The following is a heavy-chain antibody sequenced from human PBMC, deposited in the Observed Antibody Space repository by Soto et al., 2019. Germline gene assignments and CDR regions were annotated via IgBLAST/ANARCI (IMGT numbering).Heavy chain of an antibody. D-gene: IGHD3-22*01. J-gene: IGHJ5*02. V-gene: IGHV1-69*13. Sequence: SVKVSCKASGGTFSSYAISWVRQALGQGLERKGGIIPIFGTANYAQKFQGRVTITADESTSTAYMELSSLRSEDTAVYYCARGNYYDSSGYYYAPVWFDPWGQGTLVTVSS. CDR1: GGTFSSYA. CDR3: ARGNYYDSSGYYYAPVWFDP. CDR2: IIPIFGTA.